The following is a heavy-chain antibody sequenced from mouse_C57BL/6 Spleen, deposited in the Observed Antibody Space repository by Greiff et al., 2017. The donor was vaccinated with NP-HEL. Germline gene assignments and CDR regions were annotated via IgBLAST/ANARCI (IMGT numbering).Heavy chain of an antibody. Sequence: VQLQQSGPELVKPGASVKISCKASGYSFTGYYMNWVKQSPEKSLEWIGEINPSTGGTTYNQKFKAKATLTVDKSSSTAYMQLKSLASEESAVYYCARERLQQPYYFDDWGKGTTLTVSS. CDR3: ARERLQQPYYFDD. CDR2: INPSTGGT. D-gene: IGHD2-4*01. CDR1: GYSFTGYY. J-gene: IGHJ2*01. V-gene: IGHV1-42*01.